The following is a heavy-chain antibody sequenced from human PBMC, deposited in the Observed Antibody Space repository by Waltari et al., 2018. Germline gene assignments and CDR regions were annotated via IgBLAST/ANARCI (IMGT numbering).Heavy chain of an antibody. CDR2: IKPDGSES. D-gene: IGHD4-17*01. CDR1: GFTFSNYW. Sequence: EVQLVESGGHLVQPGESLRLSCAASGFTFSNYWMTWVRQAPGKGVDWVANIKPDGSESYYADAVKGRFTFSRDNAKNSLSLQMHSLRVEDTAVYYCARSGGYGWDSWGQGTLVIVSS. J-gene: IGHJ4*02. V-gene: IGHV3-7*01. CDR3: ARSGGYGWDS.